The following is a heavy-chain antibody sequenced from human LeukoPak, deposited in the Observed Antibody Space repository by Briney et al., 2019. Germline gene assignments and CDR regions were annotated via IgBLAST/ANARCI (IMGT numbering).Heavy chain of an antibody. CDR2: IYTSGTT. CDR3: AREYYDSHKAPGLDI. V-gene: IGHV4-61*02. D-gene: IGHD3-22*01. Sequence: SETLSLTCTVSGGSISSSTYYWGWIRQSAGKGLEWIGRIYTSGTTNSNPSLKSRVTISLDTSKNQFSLNLSSVTAADTAVYYCAREYYDSHKAPGLDIWGQGTMVTVSS. J-gene: IGHJ3*02. CDR1: GGSISSSTYY.